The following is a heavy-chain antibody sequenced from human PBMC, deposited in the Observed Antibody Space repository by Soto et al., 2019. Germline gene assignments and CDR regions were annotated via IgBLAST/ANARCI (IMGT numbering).Heavy chain of an antibody. J-gene: IGHJ3*02. CDR2: IYYSGST. D-gene: IGHD3-9*01. CDR1: GGSISSSSYY. Sequence: SETLSLTCTVSGGSISSSSYYWGWIRQPPGKGLEWIGSIYYSGSTYYNPSLKSRVTISVDTSKNQFSLKLSSVTAADTAVYYCAGYDILTGYYDALDAFDIWGQGTMVTVSS. V-gene: IGHV4-39*01. CDR3: AGYDILTGYYDALDAFDI.